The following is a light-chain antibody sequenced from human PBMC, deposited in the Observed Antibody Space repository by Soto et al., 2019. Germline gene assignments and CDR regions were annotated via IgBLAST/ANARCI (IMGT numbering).Light chain of an antibody. CDR3: CSYAGSYTYV. Sequence: QSALTQPRSVSGSPGQSVTISCTGTSSDVGGYNCVSWYQQHPGKAPKLMIYDVNKRPSGVPDRFSGSKSGNTASLTISGLQAEDEADYYCCSYAGSYTYVFGTGTKLTVL. J-gene: IGLJ1*01. V-gene: IGLV2-11*01. CDR2: DVN. CDR1: SSDVGGYNC.